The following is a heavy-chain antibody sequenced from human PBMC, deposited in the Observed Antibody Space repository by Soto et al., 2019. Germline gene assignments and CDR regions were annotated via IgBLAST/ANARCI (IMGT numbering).Heavy chain of an antibody. V-gene: IGHV4-59*01. CDR1: GGSISSYY. Sequence: PSETLSLTCTVSGGSISSYYWSWLRQPPGKGLEWIGYIYYSGSTNYNPYLKSRVTISVDTSKNQFSLKLSSVTAADTAVYYCARTFYGGLFDYWGQGTLVTVSS. D-gene: IGHD4-17*01. J-gene: IGHJ4*02. CDR3: ARTFYGGLFDY. CDR2: IYYSGST.